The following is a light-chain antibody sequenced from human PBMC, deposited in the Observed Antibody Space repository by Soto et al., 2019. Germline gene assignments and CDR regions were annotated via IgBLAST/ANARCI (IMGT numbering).Light chain of an antibody. CDR2: DVT. V-gene: IGLV2-14*01. CDR3: CSYTSSTSYV. CDR1: SSDVGGYNF. Sequence: ALTQPASVSGSPGQSITISCTGTSSDVGGYNFVTWYQQYPGKAPKLVIHDVTRRPSGVSNRFSGSKSGTTASLTISGLQAEDEADYYCCSYTSSTSYVFGTGTKVTVL. J-gene: IGLJ1*01.